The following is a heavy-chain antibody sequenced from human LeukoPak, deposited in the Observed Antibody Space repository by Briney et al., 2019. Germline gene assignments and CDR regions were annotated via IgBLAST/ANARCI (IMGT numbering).Heavy chain of an antibody. Sequence: ASVKVSCKASGYTFTSYYMHWVRQAPGQGLEWMGIINPSGGSTSYAQKFQGRVTMTRGMSTSTVYMELSSLRSEDTAVYYCATEGWLQLGGPNWFDPWGQGTLVTVSS. CDR3: ATEGWLQLGGPNWFDP. D-gene: IGHD5-24*01. CDR2: INPSGGST. J-gene: IGHJ5*02. CDR1: GYTFTSYY. V-gene: IGHV1-46*01.